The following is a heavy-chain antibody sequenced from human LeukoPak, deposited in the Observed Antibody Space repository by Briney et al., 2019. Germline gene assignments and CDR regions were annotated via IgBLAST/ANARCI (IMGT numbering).Heavy chain of an antibody. CDR1: GYTFTSYA. V-gene: IGHV1-3*01. Sequence: ASVKVSCKASGYTFTSYAMHWVRQAPGQRLEWMGWINAGNGNTKYSQKFQGRVTITRDTSASTAYMELSSLRSEDTAVYYCARDDGATMVRGVVASRNWFDPWGQGTLFTVSS. J-gene: IGHJ5*02. CDR3: ARDDGATMVRGVVASRNWFDP. D-gene: IGHD3-10*01. CDR2: INAGNGNT.